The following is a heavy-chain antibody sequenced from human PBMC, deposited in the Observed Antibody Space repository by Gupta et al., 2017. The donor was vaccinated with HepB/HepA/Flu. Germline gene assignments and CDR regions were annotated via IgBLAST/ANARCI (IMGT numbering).Heavy chain of an antibody. CDR1: GFPFSSYA. D-gene: IGHD3-9*01. J-gene: IGHJ4*02. CDR3: ARDPLYYDILTGYSIQYYFDY. CDR2: ISYDGSNK. Sequence: QVQLVESGGGVVQPGRSLRLSCAASGFPFSSYAMHWVRQAPGKGLEWVAVISYDGSNKYYADSVKGRFTISRDNSKNTLYLQMNSLRAEDTAVYYCARDPLYYDILTGYSIQYYFDYWGQGTLVTVSS. V-gene: IGHV3-30-3*01.